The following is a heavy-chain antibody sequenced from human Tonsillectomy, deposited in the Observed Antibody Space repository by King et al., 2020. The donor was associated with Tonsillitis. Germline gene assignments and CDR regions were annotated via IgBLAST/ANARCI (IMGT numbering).Heavy chain of an antibody. V-gene: IGHV5-51*01. CDR2: IYPGDSDT. J-gene: IGHJ4*02. CDR3: ARRSQYNTAMVIFDY. Sequence: QLVQSGAEVKKPGESLKISCKGSGYSFTSYWIGWVRQMPGKGLEWMGIIYPGDSDTRYSPSFQGQVTISADKSISTASLQWSSLKASATAMYYCARRSQYNTAMVIFDYWGPGTLVTVSS. CDR1: GYSFTSYW. D-gene: IGHD5-18*01.